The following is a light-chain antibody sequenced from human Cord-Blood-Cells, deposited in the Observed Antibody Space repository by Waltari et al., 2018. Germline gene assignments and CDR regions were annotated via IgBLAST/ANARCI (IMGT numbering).Light chain of an antibody. V-gene: IGLV1-44*01. CDR1: SSNIGSNT. CDR2: GNK. J-gene: IGLJ3*02. CDR3: AAWDDSLNGWV. Sequence: QSVLTQPPSASGTPGQRVTISCSGSSSNIGSNTVNWYQQRPGTAPKLLMYGNKQRPSGVPDRFSGSKSGTSASLAISGLQSEDEADYYCAAWDDSLNGWVFGGGTKLTVL.